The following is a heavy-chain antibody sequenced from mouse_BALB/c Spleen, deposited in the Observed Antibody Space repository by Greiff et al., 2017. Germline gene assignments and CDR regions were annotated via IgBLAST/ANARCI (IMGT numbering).Heavy chain of an antibody. CDR1: GYSITSDYA. V-gene: IGHV3-2*02. D-gene: IGHD2-10*02. J-gene: IGHJ2*01. Sequence: EVQLQQSGPGLVKPSQSLSLTCTVTGYSITSDYAWNWIRQFPGNKLEWMGYISYSGSTSYNPSLKSRISITRDTSKNQFFLQLNSVTTEDTATYYCARRDKYGNYGFDYWGQGTTLTVSS. CDR3: ARRDKYGNYGFDY. CDR2: ISYSGST.